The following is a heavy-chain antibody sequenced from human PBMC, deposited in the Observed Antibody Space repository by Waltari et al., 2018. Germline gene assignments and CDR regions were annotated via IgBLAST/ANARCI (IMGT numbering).Heavy chain of an antibody. D-gene: IGHD3-10*01. CDR3: ARAFGSGSYAWFDS. CDR2: MYYRGSR. J-gene: IGHJ5*01. Sequence: QLQLQESGPGLVKPSETLSLTCSVSGDSVTSGSYYWGWIRQPPRQGLEWIGIMYYRGSRYSNPSLKSRVTISVDTSKNQFSLKLSSVAAADTAVYYCARAFGSGSYAWFDSWGQGTLVTVSS. CDR1: GDSVTSGSYY. V-gene: IGHV4-39*01.